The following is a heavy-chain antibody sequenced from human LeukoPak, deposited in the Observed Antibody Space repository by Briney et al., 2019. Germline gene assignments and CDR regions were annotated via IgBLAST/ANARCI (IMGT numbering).Heavy chain of an antibody. V-gene: IGHV1-8*01. Sequence: ASVKVSCKASGYTFTSYDISWVRQATGQGLEWMGWVNPNSGNTGYAQKFQGRVTMTRNTSISTAYMELSSLRSKDTAVYYCARVPPSIAVAGTTGYNWFDPWGQGTLVTVSS. CDR2: VNPNSGNT. D-gene: IGHD6-19*01. J-gene: IGHJ5*02. CDR1: GYTFTSYD. CDR3: ARVPPSIAVAGTTGYNWFDP.